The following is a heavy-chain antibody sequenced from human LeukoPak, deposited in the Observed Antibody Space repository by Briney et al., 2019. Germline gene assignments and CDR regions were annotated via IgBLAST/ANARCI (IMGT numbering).Heavy chain of an antibody. CDR1: GGSISSYY. V-gene: IGHV4-59*01. Sequence: SETLSLTCTVSGGSISSYYWSWIRQPPGKGLEWIGYIYYSGSTNYNPSLKSRVTISVDTSKNQFSLRLTSVTAADTAVYYCARGSSDWSWYFDLWGRGTLVSVSS. CDR3: ARGSSDWSWYFDL. CDR2: IYYSGST. D-gene: IGHD6-19*01. J-gene: IGHJ2*01.